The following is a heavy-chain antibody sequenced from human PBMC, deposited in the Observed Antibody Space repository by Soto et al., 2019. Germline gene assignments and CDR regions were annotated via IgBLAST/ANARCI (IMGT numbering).Heavy chain of an antibody. Sequence: EVQLEESGGDLVQPGGSLRLSCAASGFTLSAYWMTWVRQAPGKGLEWVANINRDGSKKSYLDSVRGRFTISRDNVGNFLYLQIDSLRADDTALYYCARDVSPGSSSLYLDAFDIWGQGTMVTVSS. D-gene: IGHD6-13*01. CDR2: INRDGSKK. CDR3: ARDVSPGSSSLYLDAFDI. CDR1: GFTLSAYW. J-gene: IGHJ3*02. V-gene: IGHV3-7*05.